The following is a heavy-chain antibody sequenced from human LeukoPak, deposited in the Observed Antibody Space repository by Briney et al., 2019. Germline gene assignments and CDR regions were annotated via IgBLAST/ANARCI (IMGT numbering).Heavy chain of an antibody. V-gene: IGHV4-34*01. D-gene: IGHD3-3*01. J-gene: IGHJ5*02. CDR2: INHSGST. Sequence: PSETLSLTCAVYGGSFSGYYWSWIRQPPGKGLEWIGEINHSGSTNYNPSLKSRVTISVDTSKNQFSLKLSSVTAADTAVYYCARHATYYDFWSGSGWFDPWGQGTLVTVSS. CDR1: GGSFSGYY. CDR3: ARHATYYDFWSGSGWFDP.